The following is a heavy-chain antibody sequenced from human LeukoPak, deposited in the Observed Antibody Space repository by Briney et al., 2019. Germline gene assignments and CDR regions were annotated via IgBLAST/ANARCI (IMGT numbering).Heavy chain of an antibody. CDR1: GGSIGSGGYE. V-gene: IGHV4-30-2*01. CDR2: IYHSGST. CDR3: AREVLAARSYYYMDV. Sequence: PSQTLSLTCTVSGGSIGSGGYEWGWIRQRRGKGLEWIGYIYHSGSTYYNPSLKSRVTISVDRSKNQFSLKLSSVTAADTAVYYCAREVLAARSYYYMDVWGKGTTVTVSS. J-gene: IGHJ6*03. D-gene: IGHD6-13*01.